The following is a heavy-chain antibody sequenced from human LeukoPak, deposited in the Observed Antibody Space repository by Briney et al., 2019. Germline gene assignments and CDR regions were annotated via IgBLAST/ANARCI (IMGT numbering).Heavy chain of an antibody. V-gene: IGHV1-69*05. D-gene: IGHD3-22*01. CDR3: ATDSSGYSPKEYYYYYYMDV. CDR1: GGTFSSYA. CDR2: IIPIFGTA. J-gene: IGHJ6*03. Sequence: ASVKVSCKASGGTFSSYAISWVRQAPGQGLEWMGGIIPIFGTANYAQKFQGRVTITTDESTSTAYMELSGLRSEDTAVYYCATDSSGYSPKEYYYYYYMDVWSKGTTVTVSS.